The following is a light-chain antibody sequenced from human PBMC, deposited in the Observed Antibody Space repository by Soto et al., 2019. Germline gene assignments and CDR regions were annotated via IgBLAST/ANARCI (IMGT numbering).Light chain of an antibody. J-gene: IGKJ2*01. CDR2: AAS. V-gene: IGKV1-39*01. Sequence: DIQMTQSPSSLSASVGDRVTITCRASQSISSYLNWYQQKPGKAPKLLIYAASSLQSGVPSRFSGSGSGTDFPLTISSLHPEDVATYYCQQSYSTLPMYTFGQGTKLEIK. CDR1: QSISSY. CDR3: QQSYSTLPMYT.